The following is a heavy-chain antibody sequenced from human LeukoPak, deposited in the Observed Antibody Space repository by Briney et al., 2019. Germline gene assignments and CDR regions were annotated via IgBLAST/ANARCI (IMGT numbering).Heavy chain of an antibody. CDR2: IKQDGSEK. Sequence: GGSLRLSCAASGFSFSTYWMSWVRQAPGKGLEWVANIKQDGSEKYYVDSVKGRFTISRDNAKNSLYLQMSNLRAEDTAVYYCARSSVSAFDIWGQGTMVTVSS. J-gene: IGHJ3*02. D-gene: IGHD1-14*01. CDR1: GFSFSTYW. V-gene: IGHV3-7*04. CDR3: ARSSVSAFDI.